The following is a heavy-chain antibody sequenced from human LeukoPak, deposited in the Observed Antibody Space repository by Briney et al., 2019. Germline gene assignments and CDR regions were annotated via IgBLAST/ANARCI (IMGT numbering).Heavy chain of an antibody. Sequence: GGSLRLSCAASGFTFSSYSMYWVRQAPGKGLEYVSAINSYVGSTYYADSVKGRFTISRDNSKNTLYLQMGSLRAEDMAVYYCAKGAYYYYMDVWGKGTTVTVSS. CDR1: GFTFSSYS. CDR2: INSYVGST. J-gene: IGHJ6*03. CDR3: AKGAYYYYMDV. V-gene: IGHV3-64*02. D-gene: IGHD3-16*01.